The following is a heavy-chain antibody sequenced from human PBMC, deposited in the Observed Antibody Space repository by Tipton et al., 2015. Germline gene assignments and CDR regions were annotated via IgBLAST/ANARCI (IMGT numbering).Heavy chain of an antibody. Sequence: TLSLTCSVSSDSISKYYWSWIRQPPGKELEWIGYIQYSGSTNYNPSLKSRVTISADTSKNQISLKLTSATAADTAIYYCARHKDSGPYPLDYWGQGTLVTVSS. CDR1: SDSISKYY. D-gene: IGHD3-10*01. J-gene: IGHJ4*02. V-gene: IGHV4-59*01. CDR3: ARHKDSGPYPLDY. CDR2: IQYSGST.